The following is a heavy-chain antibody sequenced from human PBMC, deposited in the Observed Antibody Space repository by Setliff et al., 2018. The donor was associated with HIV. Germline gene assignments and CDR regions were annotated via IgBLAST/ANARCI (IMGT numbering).Heavy chain of an antibody. V-gene: IGHV4-61*09. CDR1: GDPMTSGSFY. Sequence: SETLSLTCTVSGDPMTSGSFYWSWVRQPAGKGLEWIGQVHSTLSTNYNPSLKSRLSISADTSKNLFSLNLRFVTAADTALYYCARRTFGSGRFDPWGQGTPVTVSS. CDR3: ARRTFGSGRFDP. D-gene: IGHD6-19*01. CDR2: VHSTLST. J-gene: IGHJ5*02.